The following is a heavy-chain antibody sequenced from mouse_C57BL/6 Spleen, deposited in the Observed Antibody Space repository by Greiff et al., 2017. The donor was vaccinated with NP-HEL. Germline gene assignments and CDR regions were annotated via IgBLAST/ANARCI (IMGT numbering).Heavy chain of an antibody. V-gene: IGHV1-59*01. CDR3: ARGGDYDDYAMDY. CDR2: IDPSDSYT. Sequence: VQLQQPGAELVRPGTSVKLSCKASGYTFTSYWMHWVKQRPGQGLEWIGVIDPSDSYTNYNQEFKGKATLTVDTSSSTAYMQLSSLTSEDSAVYYCARGGDYDDYAMDYWGQGTSVTVSS. CDR1: GYTFTSYW. D-gene: IGHD2-4*01. J-gene: IGHJ4*01.